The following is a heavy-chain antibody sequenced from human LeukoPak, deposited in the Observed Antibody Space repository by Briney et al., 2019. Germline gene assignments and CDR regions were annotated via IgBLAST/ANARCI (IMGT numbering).Heavy chain of an antibody. CDR3: AREDSYYMDV. J-gene: IGHJ6*03. CDR1: GYSISSGYY. Sequence: SETLSLTCTVSGYSISSGYYWGWIRQPPGKGLEWIGSMYHSGSFHYNPSLKSRVTISVDTSKNQFSLKLSSVTAADAAVYYCAREDSYYMDVWGKGATVTVSS. CDR2: MYHSGSF. V-gene: IGHV4-38-2*02.